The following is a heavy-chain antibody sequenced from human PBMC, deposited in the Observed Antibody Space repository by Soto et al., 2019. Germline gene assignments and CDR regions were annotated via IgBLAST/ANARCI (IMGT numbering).Heavy chain of an antibody. V-gene: IGHV3-30-3*01. CDR1: GFTFSSYA. D-gene: IGHD2-15*01. CDR3: ARAGGLLLDY. J-gene: IGHJ4*02. CDR2: ISYDGSNK. Sequence: QVQLVESGGGVVQPGRSLRLSCAASGFTFSSYAMHWVRQAPGKGLEWVAVISYDGSNKYYAESVKGRFTISRDISNNTLYLQMNSLRAEDTAVYYCARAGGLLLDYWGQGTLVTVSS.